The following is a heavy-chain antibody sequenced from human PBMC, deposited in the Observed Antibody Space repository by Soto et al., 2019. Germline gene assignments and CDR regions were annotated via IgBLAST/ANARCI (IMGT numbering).Heavy chain of an antibody. CDR3: ARGLGRSSYDSSGYFHLDY. J-gene: IGHJ4*02. Sequence: PXESLSLSCAASGFNFYRNYMSWVRQAPGKGLEWVSVIYAGGVTFYADSVKGRFAISRDDSKNTLYLQMDTLRADDTAVYYCARGLGRSSYDSSGYFHLDYWGQGTLVTVSS. D-gene: IGHD3-22*01. V-gene: IGHV3-53*01. CDR1: GFNFYRNY. CDR2: IYAGGVT.